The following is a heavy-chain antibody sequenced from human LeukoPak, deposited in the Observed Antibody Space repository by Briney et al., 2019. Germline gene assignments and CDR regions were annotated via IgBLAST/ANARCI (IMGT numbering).Heavy chain of an antibody. CDR2: INHSGST. CDR1: GGAISSYY. D-gene: IGHD3-22*01. V-gene: IGHV4-34*01. Sequence: SETLSLTCTVSGGAISSYYWSWIRQPPRKGLEWIGEINHSGSTNYNPSLKSRVTISVDTSKNQFSLKLSSVTAADTAVYYCARGDSSGYLGYWGQGPLVTVSS. CDR3: ARGDSSGYLGY. J-gene: IGHJ4*02.